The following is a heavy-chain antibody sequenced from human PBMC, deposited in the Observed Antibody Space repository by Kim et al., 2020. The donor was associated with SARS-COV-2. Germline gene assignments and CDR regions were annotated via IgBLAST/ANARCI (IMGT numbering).Heavy chain of an antibody. CDR1: GYSFTSYW. D-gene: IGHD3-9*01. CDR3: ARHPEMTGSPNGMDV. Sequence: ESLKISCKGSGYSFTSYWISWVRQMPGKGLEWMGRIDPSDSYTNYSPSFQGHVTISADKSISTAYLQWSSLKASDTAMYYCARHPEMTGSPNGMDVWGQGTTVTVSS. J-gene: IGHJ6*02. CDR2: IDPSDSYT. V-gene: IGHV5-10-1*01.